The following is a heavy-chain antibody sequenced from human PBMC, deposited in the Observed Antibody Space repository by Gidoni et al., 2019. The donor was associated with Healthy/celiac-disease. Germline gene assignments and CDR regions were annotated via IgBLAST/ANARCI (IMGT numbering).Heavy chain of an antibody. V-gene: IGHV3-21*01. CDR1: GFTFSSYS. J-gene: IGHJ6*02. CDR3: ARDSTMIGTVDV. Sequence: EVQLVESGGGLVKPGGSLRLSCAASGFTFSSYSMNWVRQAPGKGLEWVSSISSSSSYIYYADSVKGRFTISRDNAKNSLYLKMNSLRAEDTAVYYCARDSTMIGTVDVWGQGTTVTVSS. D-gene: IGHD3-22*01. CDR2: ISSSSSYI.